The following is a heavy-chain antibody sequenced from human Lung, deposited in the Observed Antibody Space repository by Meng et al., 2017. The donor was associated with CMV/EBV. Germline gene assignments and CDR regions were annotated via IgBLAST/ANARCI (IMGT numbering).Heavy chain of an antibody. CDR3: ARDSPLFVPAAHWYFDL. D-gene: IGHD2-2*01. CDR1: GFTFSSYE. CDR2: ISSSGSTI. J-gene: IGHJ2*01. V-gene: IGHV3-48*03. Sequence: GGSXRLXCAASGFTFSSYEMNWVRQAPGKGLEWVSYISSSGSTIYYADSVKGRFTISRDNAKNSLYLQMNSLRAEDTAVYYCARDSPLFVPAAHWYFDLWXRGNXVTVSS.